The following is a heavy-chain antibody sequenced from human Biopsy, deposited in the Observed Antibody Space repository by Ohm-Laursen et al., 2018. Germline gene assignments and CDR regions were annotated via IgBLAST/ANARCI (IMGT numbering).Heavy chain of an antibody. V-gene: IGHV4-39*01. CDR1: GGSISNNNYY. CDR3: SRDYDTSGYYYVS. CDR2: IFYRGST. Sequence: SETLSLTCTVSGGSISNNNYYWGWIRQPPGKGLEWIGSIFYRGSTHYKPSFKSRVNISVDTSKNQFSLKLNSVTAADTAVYYCSRDYDTSGYYYVSWGQGTLVTVSS. J-gene: IGHJ5*02. D-gene: IGHD3-22*01.